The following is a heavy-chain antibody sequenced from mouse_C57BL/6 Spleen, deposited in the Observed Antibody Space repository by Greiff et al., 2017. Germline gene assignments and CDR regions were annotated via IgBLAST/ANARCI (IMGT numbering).Heavy chain of an antibody. CDR2: INPSDSET. CDR1: GYTFTSYW. D-gene: IGHD2-4*01. CDR3: ARGRDYDPIFAY. Sequence: QVQLQQPGAELVRPGSSVKLSCKASGYTFTSYWMHWVKQRPIQGLEWIGNINPSDSETHYNQKFKDKATLTVDKSSSTAYMQLSSLTSEDSAVYYCARGRDYDPIFAYWGQGTLVTVSA. J-gene: IGHJ3*01. V-gene: IGHV1-52*01.